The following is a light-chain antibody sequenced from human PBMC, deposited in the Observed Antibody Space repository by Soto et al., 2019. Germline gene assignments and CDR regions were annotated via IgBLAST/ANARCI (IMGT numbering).Light chain of an antibody. Sequence: DIQMTQSPSSLSASVGHTVTITCRASQDVRSDLGWYQHKPGKAPKRLIYAASRLQGGVPSRFSGSESGTEFTRAIGSLQPEDSDTSYCLPHDSFPYPFCHGTRLEI. J-gene: IGKJ2*01. V-gene: IGKV1-17*01. CDR3: LPHDSFPYP. CDR1: QDVRSD. CDR2: AAS.